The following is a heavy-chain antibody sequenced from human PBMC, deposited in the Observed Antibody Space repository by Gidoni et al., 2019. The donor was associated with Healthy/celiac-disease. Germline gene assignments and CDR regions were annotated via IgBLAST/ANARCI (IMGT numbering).Heavy chain of an antibody. Sequence: QLQLVESGGGVVQPGRSLRLSCAASGFTFSSYGMHWVRQAPGKGLEWVAVIWYDGSNKYYADSVKGRFTISRDNSKNTLYLQMNSLRAEDTAVYYCARDLDSYGYDAFDIWGQGTMVTVSS. V-gene: IGHV3-33*01. CDR3: ARDLDSYGYDAFDI. CDR1: GFTFSSYG. CDR2: IWYDGSNK. D-gene: IGHD5-18*01. J-gene: IGHJ3*02.